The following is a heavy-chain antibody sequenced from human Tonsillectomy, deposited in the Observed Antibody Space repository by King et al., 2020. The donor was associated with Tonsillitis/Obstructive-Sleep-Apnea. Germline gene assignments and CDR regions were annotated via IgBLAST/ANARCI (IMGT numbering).Heavy chain of an antibody. CDR3: ARGENCSGDSCYGNNWFDP. CDR2: INHSGST. CDR1: GGSFSGYY. J-gene: IGHJ5*02. Sequence: VQLQQWGAGLLKPSETLSLTCTVYGGSFSGYYWSWIRQPPGKGLEWIGEINHSGSTNYNPSLKSRVTISLDTSNNQFSLKLSSVTAADTAVYYCARGENCSGDSCYGNNWFDPWGQGILVTVSS. D-gene: IGHD2-15*01. V-gene: IGHV4-34*01.